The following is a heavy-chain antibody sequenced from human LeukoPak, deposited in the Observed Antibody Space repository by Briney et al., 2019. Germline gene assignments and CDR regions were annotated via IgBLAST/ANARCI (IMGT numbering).Heavy chain of an antibody. J-gene: IGHJ1*01. Sequence: SETLSLTCTVSGGSISSGSYYWSWIRQPAGKGLEWIGRIYTSGSTNYNPSLKSRVTISVDTSKNQFSLKLSSVTAADTAVYYCASSDPGLRPEYFQHWGQGTLVTVSS. D-gene: IGHD5-12*01. V-gene: IGHV4-61*02. CDR2: IYTSGST. CDR1: GGSISSGSYY. CDR3: ASSDPGLRPEYFQH.